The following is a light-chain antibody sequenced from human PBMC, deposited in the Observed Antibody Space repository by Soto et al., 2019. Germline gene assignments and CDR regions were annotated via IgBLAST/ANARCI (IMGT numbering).Light chain of an antibody. CDR2: EVS. CDR3: SSYAGSDNFEV. Sequence: QSALTQPPSASGSPGQSVTISCTGTSSDVGGYNYVSWYQQHPGKAPKLMIYEVSKRPSGVPDRFSGSGSGNTASLTVSGLQAEDEADYYCSSYAGSDNFEVFGTGTKVTVL. V-gene: IGLV2-8*01. CDR1: SSDVGGYNY. J-gene: IGLJ1*01.